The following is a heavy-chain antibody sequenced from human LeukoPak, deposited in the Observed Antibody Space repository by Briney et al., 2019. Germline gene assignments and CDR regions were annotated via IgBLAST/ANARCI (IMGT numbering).Heavy chain of an antibody. CDR3: ARVPYCSGGSCNYYYYYGMDV. J-gene: IGHJ6*02. CDR2: INHSGST. CDR1: GGSLSGYY. V-gene: IGHV4-34*01. Sequence: PSETQSLTCAVYGGSLSGYYWSWIRQPPGKGLEWIGEINHSGSTNYNPSLKSRVTISVDTSKNQFSLKQSSVTAADTAVYYCARVPYCSGGSCNYYYYYGMDVWGQGTTVTVSS. D-gene: IGHD2-15*01.